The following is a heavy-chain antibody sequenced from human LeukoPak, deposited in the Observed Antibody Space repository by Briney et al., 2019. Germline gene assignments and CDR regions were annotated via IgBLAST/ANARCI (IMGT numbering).Heavy chain of an antibody. J-gene: IGHJ4*02. Sequence: GGSLRLSCAASGFTFDDYTMHWVRQAPGKGLEWVSLISWDGGSTYYADSVKGRFTISRDDARNSLYLQMNSLKDEDTAVYYCARDRGYFYDQLDYWGQGTLVTVSS. CDR1: GFTFDDYT. V-gene: IGHV3-43*01. D-gene: IGHD2/OR15-2a*01. CDR3: ARDRGYFYDQLDY. CDR2: ISWDGGST.